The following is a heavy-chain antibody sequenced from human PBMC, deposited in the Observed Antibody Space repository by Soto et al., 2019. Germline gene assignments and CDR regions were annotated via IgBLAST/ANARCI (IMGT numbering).Heavy chain of an antibody. V-gene: IGHV3-30-3*01. CDR3: ARADGYSGYESMGFDY. CDR1: GFTFSSYA. CDR2: ISYDGSNK. J-gene: IGHJ4*02. D-gene: IGHD5-12*01. Sequence: QVQLVESGGGVVQPGRSLRLSCAASGFTFSSYAMHWVRQAPGKGLEWVAVISYDGSNKYYADSVKGRFIISRDNSKNTLYLQMNSLRAEDTAVYYCARADGYSGYESMGFDYWGQGTLVTVSS.